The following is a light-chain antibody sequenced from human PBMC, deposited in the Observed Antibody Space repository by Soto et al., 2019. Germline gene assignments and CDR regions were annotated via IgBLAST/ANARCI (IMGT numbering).Light chain of an antibody. Sequence: DIQMTQSPSSLSASVGDRVIITCRASQSIGRYLNWYQQKPGNAPKLLIYAASNLQSGVPSRFSGSGSGTDFTLTISSLQPEDFATYYCQQSYSTPWTFGQGNKVEIK. CDR1: QSIGRY. J-gene: IGKJ1*01. CDR3: QQSYSTPWT. V-gene: IGKV1-39*01. CDR2: AAS.